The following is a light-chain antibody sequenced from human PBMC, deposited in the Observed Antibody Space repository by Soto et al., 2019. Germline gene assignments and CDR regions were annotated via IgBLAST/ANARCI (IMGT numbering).Light chain of an antibody. CDR3: QQYGSSGT. Sequence: EIVMTQSPATLSVSPGERATLSCRASQSVSSNLAWYQQKPGQPPRLLIYGASTRATGIPDRFSGSGSGTDFTLTISRLEHEDFAVYYCQQYGSSGTFGQGTKVDIK. CDR1: QSVSSN. V-gene: IGKV3-20*01. J-gene: IGKJ1*01. CDR2: GAS.